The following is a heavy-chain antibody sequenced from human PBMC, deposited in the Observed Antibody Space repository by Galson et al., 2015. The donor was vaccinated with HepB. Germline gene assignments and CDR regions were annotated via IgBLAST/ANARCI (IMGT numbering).Heavy chain of an antibody. D-gene: IGHD6-6*01. V-gene: IGHV4-38-2*01. J-gene: IGHJ4*02. CDR2: IYHSGST. CDR3: ARDLSIAAPADY. Sequence: ETLSLTCAVSGYSISSGYYWGWIRQPPGKGLEWIGSIYHSGSTYYNPSLKSRVTISVDTSKNQFSLKLSSVTAADTAVYYCARDLSIAAPADYWGQGTLVTVSS. CDR1: GYSISSGYY.